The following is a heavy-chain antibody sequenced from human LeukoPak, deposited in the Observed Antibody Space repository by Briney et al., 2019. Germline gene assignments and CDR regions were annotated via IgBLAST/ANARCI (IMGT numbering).Heavy chain of an antibody. CDR1: GFKFSSYS. Sequence: GGSLRLSCAASGFKFSSYSMNWVRQAPGKGLEWVSYISSSSSTIYYADSVKGRFTISRDNAKNSLYLQMNSLRAEDTAVYYCASYGSGFSLDYWGQGTLVTVSS. J-gene: IGHJ4*02. D-gene: IGHD3-10*01. CDR3: ASYGSGFSLDY. V-gene: IGHV3-48*01. CDR2: ISSSSSTI.